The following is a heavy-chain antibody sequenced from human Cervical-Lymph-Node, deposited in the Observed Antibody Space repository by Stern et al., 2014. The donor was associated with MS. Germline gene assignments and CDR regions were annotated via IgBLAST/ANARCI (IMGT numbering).Heavy chain of an antibody. CDR1: GYTFTSYY. CDR3: ARDGYSYGYRGWFDP. V-gene: IGHV1-46*03. Sequence: DQLVESGAEVKKPGASVKVSCKASGYTFTSYYMHWVRQAPGQGLEWMGIINPSGGSTSYAQKFQGRVTMTRDTSTSTVYMELSSLRSEDTAVYYCARDGYSYGYRGWFDPWGQGTLVTVSS. J-gene: IGHJ5*02. CDR2: INPSGGST. D-gene: IGHD5-18*01.